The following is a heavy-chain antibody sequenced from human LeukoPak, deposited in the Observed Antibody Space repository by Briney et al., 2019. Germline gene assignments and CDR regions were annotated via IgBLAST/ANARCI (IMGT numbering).Heavy chain of an antibody. CDR1: GYTFTGYY. CDR2: INTNRGAT. CDR3: SRVNEGGYDADAFDI. Sequence: ASVKLSCKASGYTFTGYYLHWVRQAPGQGLEWMWWINTNRGATNYAQKSQVRVTITSDTSISTAYMELSRLRSDDTAVYDCSRVNEGGYDADAFDILGQGTMVTVSS. V-gene: IGHV1-2*02. D-gene: IGHD5-12*01. J-gene: IGHJ3*02.